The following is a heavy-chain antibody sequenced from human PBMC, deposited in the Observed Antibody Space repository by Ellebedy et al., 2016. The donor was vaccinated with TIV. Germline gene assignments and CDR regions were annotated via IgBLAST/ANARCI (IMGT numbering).Heavy chain of an antibody. V-gene: IGHV3-48*01. CDR1: GFTLSNSG. CDR3: ARVDRVSHAMDV. CDR2: ISISGTTL. Sequence: GESLKISCAASGFTLSNSGMTWVRQAPGKGLEWLSYISISGTTLYYADSVRGRFTISRDNAKNSLYLRMNSLRADDTAMYYCARVDRVSHAMDVWGQGTQVTGSS. D-gene: IGHD1-14*01. J-gene: IGHJ6*02.